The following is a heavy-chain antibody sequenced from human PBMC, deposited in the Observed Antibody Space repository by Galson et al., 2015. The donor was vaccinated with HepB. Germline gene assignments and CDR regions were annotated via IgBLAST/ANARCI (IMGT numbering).Heavy chain of an antibody. V-gene: IGHV7-4-1*02. CDR1: GYTFTNYA. CDR3: AREFWCYGDDRRIDY. Sequence: SVKVSCKASGYTFTNYAMNWVRQAPGQGLEWMGWINTNTGNPTYAQGFTGRFVSSLDTSVSTAYLQISALKAEDTAVYYCAREFWCYGDDRRIDYWGQGTLVTVSS. CDR2: INTNTGNP. J-gene: IGHJ4*02. D-gene: IGHD4-17*01.